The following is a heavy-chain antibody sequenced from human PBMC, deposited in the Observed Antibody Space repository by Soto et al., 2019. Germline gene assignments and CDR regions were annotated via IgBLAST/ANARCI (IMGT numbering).Heavy chain of an antibody. CDR3: VHRADYGELPIFDY. V-gene: IGHV2-5*01. D-gene: IGHD4-17*01. CDR1: GFSLFTNGVG. CDR2: IYWNGDE. Sequence: QITLKESGPTLVKPTQTLTLTCTFSGFSLFTNGVGVGWIRQPPGKALECLALIYWNGDERYSPLLKNRLTITKDTSKNQVVLTVTDTDPVDTATYYCVHRADYGELPIFDYWGQGTLVTVSS. J-gene: IGHJ4*02.